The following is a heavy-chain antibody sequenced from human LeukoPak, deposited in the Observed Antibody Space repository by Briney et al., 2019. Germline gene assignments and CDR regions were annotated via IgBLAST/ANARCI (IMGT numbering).Heavy chain of an antibody. CDR2: ISGSGGRT. Sequence: SGVSLRLSCAASGFTFSSYAMSWVRQAPGKGLEWVSAISGSGGRTYYADSVKGRFTISRDNSKNTLYLQMNSLRAEDTAVYYCAKDTAYYYGSGSFYFDYWGQGTLVTVSS. J-gene: IGHJ4*02. D-gene: IGHD3-10*01. CDR3: AKDTAYYYGSGSFYFDY. V-gene: IGHV3-23*01. CDR1: GFTFSSYA.